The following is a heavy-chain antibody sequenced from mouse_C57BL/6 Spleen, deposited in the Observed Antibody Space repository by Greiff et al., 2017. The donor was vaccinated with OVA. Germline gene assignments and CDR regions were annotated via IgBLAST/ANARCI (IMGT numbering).Heavy chain of an antibody. CDR2: INPSSGYT. CDR3: AGGGLRYQLGAMDY. CDR1: GYTFTSYT. V-gene: IGHV1-4*01. J-gene: IGHJ4*01. D-gene: IGHD1-1*01. Sequence: QVQLQQSGAELARPGASVKMSCKASGYTFTSYTMHWVKQRPGQGLEWIGYINPSSGYTKYNQKFKDKATLTADKSSSTAYMQLSSLTSEDAAVYYCAGGGLRYQLGAMDYWGQGTSVTVSS.